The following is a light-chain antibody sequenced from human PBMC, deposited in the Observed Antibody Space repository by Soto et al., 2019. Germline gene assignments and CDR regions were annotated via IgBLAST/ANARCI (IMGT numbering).Light chain of an antibody. CDR3: QQSYTAPR. Sequence: IQMTQSPSSLSASVGDRVTITCRASQSIGSYFNWYQQKPGKAPKLLIHAATSLQSGVPSRFSGSESGTDFTLTISSLQPGDFATYYCQQSYTAPRFGQGTKWEIK. J-gene: IGKJ2*03. V-gene: IGKV1-39*01. CDR2: AAT. CDR1: QSIGSY.